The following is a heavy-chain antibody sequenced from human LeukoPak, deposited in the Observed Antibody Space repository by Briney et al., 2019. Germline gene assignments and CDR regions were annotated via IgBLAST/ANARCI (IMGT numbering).Heavy chain of an antibody. J-gene: IGHJ6*02. CDR1: GFTFSSYG. D-gene: IGHD1-26*01. CDR2: IWYDGSNK. Sequence: GGSLRLSCAASGFTFSSYGMHWVRQAPGKGLEWVAVIWYDGSNKYYADSVKGRFTISRDNSKNTLYLQMNSLRAEDTAVYYCARDNPTTIHYYGMDVWGQGTTVTVSS. CDR3: ARDNPTTIHYYGMDV. V-gene: IGHV3-33*01.